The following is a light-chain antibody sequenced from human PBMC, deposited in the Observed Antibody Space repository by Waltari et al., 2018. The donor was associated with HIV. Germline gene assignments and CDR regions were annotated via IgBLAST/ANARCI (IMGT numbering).Light chain of an antibody. CDR2: DVT. J-gene: IGLJ3*02. V-gene: IGLV2-11*01. CDR1: SSDIGGYNY. CDR3: SAYAGNSISV. Sequence: QSALTQPRSVSGSPGQSVTISCPGTSSDIGGYNYVSWYQQHPGRAPTLLIYDVTKRPSGFPAHFSGSNSDTSASLTISGLQADDEAEYYCSAYAGNSISVFGGGATLTVL.